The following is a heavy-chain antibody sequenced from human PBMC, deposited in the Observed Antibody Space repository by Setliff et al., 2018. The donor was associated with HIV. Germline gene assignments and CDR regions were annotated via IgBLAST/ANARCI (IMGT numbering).Heavy chain of an antibody. CDR1: GGSISSHY. J-gene: IGHJ1*01. CDR2: IYYNGIT. V-gene: IGHV4-59*11. CDR3: ARAGYYGSTSYWEYFQH. D-gene: IGHD3-22*01. Sequence: SETLSLTCTVSGGSISSHYWSWIRQPPGKGLEWIGSIYYNGITNYNPSLKSRVTVSVDTSKYQFSLKLSSVTAADTAVYYCARAGYYGSTSYWEYFQHWG.